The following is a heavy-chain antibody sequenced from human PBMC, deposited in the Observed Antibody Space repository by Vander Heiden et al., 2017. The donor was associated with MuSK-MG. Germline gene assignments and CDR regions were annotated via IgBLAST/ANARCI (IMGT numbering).Heavy chain of an antibody. V-gene: IGHV4-59*01. CDR2: ISYTGGT. CDR1: GDSISGYY. Sequence: QVQLQESGPGLVKPSETVSLTCTGPGDSISGYYWSWIRQPPRKGLEWIGYISYTGGTNYNPSLKSQVTTSVDTTRNQFSLKLSSVTAADTAVYYCARALRGYSYGPFDYWGQGTLVTVSS. D-gene: IGHD5-18*01. CDR3: ARALRGYSYGPFDY. J-gene: IGHJ4*02.